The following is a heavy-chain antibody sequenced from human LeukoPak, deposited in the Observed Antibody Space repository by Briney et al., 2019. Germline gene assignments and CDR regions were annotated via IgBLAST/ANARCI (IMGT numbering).Heavy chain of an antibody. CDR1: GFTFSNAW. J-gene: IGHJ4*02. Sequence: PGGSLRLSCAASGFTFSNAWMSWVRQAPGKGLGWVGRIKSKTDGGTTDYAAPVKGRFTISRDDSKSTLYLQMNSLKTEDTAVYYCTTDGSGWLNDYWGQGTLVTVSS. CDR3: TTDGSGWLNDY. CDR2: IKSKTDGGTT. V-gene: IGHV3-15*01. D-gene: IGHD6-19*01.